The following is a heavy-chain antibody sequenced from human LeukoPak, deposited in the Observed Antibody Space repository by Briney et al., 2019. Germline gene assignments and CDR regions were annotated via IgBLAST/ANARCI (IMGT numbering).Heavy chain of an antibody. D-gene: IGHD5-18*01. J-gene: IGHJ6*04. CDR2: ISAYNGNT. V-gene: IGHV1-18*04. CDR1: GYTFTSYG. CDR3: ARTAMAPLEKYYYGMDV. Sequence: ASVKVSCKASGYTFTSYGISWVRQAPGQGLEWMGWISAYNGNTNYAQKLQGRVTMTTDTSTSTAYMELRSLRSDDTAVYYCARTAMAPLEKYYYGMDVWGKGTTVTVSS.